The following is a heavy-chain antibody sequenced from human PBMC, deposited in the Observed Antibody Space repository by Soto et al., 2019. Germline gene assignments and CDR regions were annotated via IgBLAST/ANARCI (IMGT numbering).Heavy chain of an antibody. CDR3: ARAGFSYGHLLF. V-gene: IGHV4-30-4*01. CDR2: VFYSGAT. J-gene: IGHJ4*02. CDR1: GGPIKTGDYY. Sequence: TLSLTCNVSGGPIKTGDYYWNWIRQPPGKGLEWIGYVFYSGATNYSPSLKSRAAISMDTSKNQFSLSLTSVTAADTAVYYCARAGFSYGHLLFWGQGIRVTVSS. D-gene: IGHD3-10*01.